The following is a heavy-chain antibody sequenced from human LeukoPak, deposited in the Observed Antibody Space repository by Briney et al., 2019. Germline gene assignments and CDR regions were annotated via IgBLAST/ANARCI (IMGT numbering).Heavy chain of an antibody. J-gene: IGHJ4*02. Sequence: ASVKVSCKASGYTFTSYGISWVRQAPGQGLEWMGWISAYNGNTNYAQKLQGRVTMTTDTSTSTAYMELRSLRSDDTAVYYCASTRASSGLSPTDYWGQGTLVTVSP. D-gene: IGHD6-19*01. CDR2: ISAYNGNT. CDR3: ASTRASSGLSPTDY. CDR1: GYTFTSYG. V-gene: IGHV1-18*01.